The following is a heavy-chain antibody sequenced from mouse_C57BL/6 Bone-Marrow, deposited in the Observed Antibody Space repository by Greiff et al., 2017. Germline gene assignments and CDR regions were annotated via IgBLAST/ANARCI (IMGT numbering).Heavy chain of an antibody. CDR2: IRYDGSN. CDR1: GYSITSGCF. CDR3: ARDRQLRVRGAWLAY. V-gene: IGHV3-6*01. D-gene: IGHD3-2*02. J-gene: IGHJ3*01. Sequence: EVQRVESGPGLVKPSQSLSLTCSVTGYSITSGCFWNWIRQFPGNKLEWMGYIRYDGSNNYNPSLKNRISLTRDTAKNRFFLKLNSVTTEDTATYYCARDRQLRVRGAWLAYWGQGTLVTVSA.